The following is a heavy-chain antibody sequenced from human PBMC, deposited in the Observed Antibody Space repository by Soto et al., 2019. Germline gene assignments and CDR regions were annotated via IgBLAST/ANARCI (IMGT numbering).Heavy chain of an antibody. J-gene: IGHJ5*02. V-gene: IGHV3-7*01. CDR3: VRDLMDVVPPADDFFDP. D-gene: IGHD2-2*01. Sequence: GGSLRLSCAASGFTCSTYWMNWVRQAPGKGLEWVANIKQDGSEKYYVDSVKGRFAISRDNAKDSLFLQMNNLRAEDTAVYYCVRDLMDVVPPADDFFDPWGQAIQVTVCS. CDR1: GFTCSTYW. CDR2: IKQDGSEK.